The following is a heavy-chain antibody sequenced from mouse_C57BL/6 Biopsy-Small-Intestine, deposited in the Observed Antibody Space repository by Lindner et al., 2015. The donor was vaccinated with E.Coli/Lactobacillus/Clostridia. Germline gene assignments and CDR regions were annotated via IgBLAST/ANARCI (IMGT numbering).Heavy chain of an antibody. CDR2: IYPYNGVS. CDR3: ARRDSSGYFDY. V-gene: IGHV1-31*01. J-gene: IGHJ2*01. D-gene: IGHD3-2*02. CDR1: GYSFTGYY. Sequence: EVQPQESGPELVKPGASVKISCKASGYSFTGYYMHWVKQSHGNILDWVGYIYPYNGVSTYNQKFKDKATLTVDKSSSTAYMELRSLTSEDSAVYYCARRDSSGYFDYWGQGTTLTVSS.